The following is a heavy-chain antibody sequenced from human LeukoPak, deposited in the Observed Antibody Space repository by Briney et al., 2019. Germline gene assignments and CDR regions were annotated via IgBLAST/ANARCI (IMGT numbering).Heavy chain of an antibody. CDR2: INHSGST. D-gene: IGHD3-3*02. Sequence: RPSETLSLTCAVYGGSFSGYYWSWIRQPPGKGLEWIGEINHSGSTNYNPSLKSRVTISVDTSKSQFYLKLTTVTAADTAVYYCASGGPGPRLANWGQGTLVTVSS. CDR3: ASGGPGPRLAN. CDR1: GGSFSGYY. J-gene: IGHJ4*02. V-gene: IGHV4-34*01.